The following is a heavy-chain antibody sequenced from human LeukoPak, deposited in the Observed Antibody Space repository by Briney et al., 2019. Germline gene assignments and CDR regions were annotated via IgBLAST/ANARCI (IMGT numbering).Heavy chain of an antibody. J-gene: IGHJ4*02. D-gene: IGHD6-13*01. V-gene: IGHV4-39*02. CDR3: AKDKARGSQVGPRITAPGTFDY. CDR1: GGSISSSSYY. CDR2: IYYSGST. Sequence: PSETLSLTCTVSGGSISSSSYYWGWIRQPPGKGLEWIGSIYYSGSTYYNPSLKSRVTISVDTSKNQFSLKLSSVTAADTAVYYCAKDKARGSQVGPRITAPGTFDYWGQGTLVTVSS.